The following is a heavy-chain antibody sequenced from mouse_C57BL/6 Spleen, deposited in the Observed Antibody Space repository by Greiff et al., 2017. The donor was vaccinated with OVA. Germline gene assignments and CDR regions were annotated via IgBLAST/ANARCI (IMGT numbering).Heavy chain of an antibody. J-gene: IGHJ2*01. V-gene: IGHV1-61*01. CDR2: IYPSDSET. D-gene: IGHD1-1*01. CDR1: GYTFTSYW. CDR3: ARSEDIYDSSRYFAY. Sequence: QVQLQQPGAELVRPGSSVKLSCKASGYTFTSYWMDWVKQRPGQGLEWIGNIYPSDSETHYNQKFKDKATLTVDKSSSTAYMQLSSLTSEDSAVYYWARSEDIYDSSRYFAYWGQGTPLTVSA.